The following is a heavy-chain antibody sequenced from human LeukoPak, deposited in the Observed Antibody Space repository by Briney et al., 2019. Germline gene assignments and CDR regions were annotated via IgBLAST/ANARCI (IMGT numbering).Heavy chain of an antibody. Sequence: ASVKVSCKASGYTFIDYYFNWVRQAPGQGPEWMGRINVKSGATDYAQKFQGRVTVTRDTSISTTYMELSSLRSDDTAVYYCARVGRESSTGWLDYWGQGTLVTVSS. CDR2: INVKSGAT. D-gene: IGHD6-19*01. J-gene: IGHJ4*02. CDR1: GYTFIDYY. V-gene: IGHV1-2*06. CDR3: ARVGRESSTGWLDY.